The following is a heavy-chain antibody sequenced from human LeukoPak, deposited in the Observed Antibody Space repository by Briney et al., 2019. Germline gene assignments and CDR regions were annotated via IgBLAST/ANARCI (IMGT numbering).Heavy chain of an antibody. J-gene: IGHJ6*02. V-gene: IGHV6-1*01. CDR1: GDSVSSNSAA. Sequence: SQTLSLTCAISGDSVSSNSAAWNWIRQSPSRGLEWLGRTYYRSKWYNDYAVSVKSRITINPDTSKNQFSLKLSSVTAADTAVYYCARVEKRTYPIYYYYYGMDVWGQGTTVTVSS. D-gene: IGHD5-24*01. CDR2: TYYRSKWYN. CDR3: ARVEKRTYPIYYYYYGMDV.